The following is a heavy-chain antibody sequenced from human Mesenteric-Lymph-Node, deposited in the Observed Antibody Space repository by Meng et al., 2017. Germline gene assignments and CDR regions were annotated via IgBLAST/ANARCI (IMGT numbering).Heavy chain of an antibody. CDR3: ARGYGDYDNYFDY. D-gene: IGHD4-17*01. V-gene: IGHV4-30-2*01. J-gene: IGHJ4*02. CDR2: IYHGGNT. CDR1: GGSISSGGHS. Sequence: QLQLQESGSGLVNPSQTLSLTCAVPGGSISSGGHSWSCIRQPPGKGLEWLGYIYHGGNTYYNPSLESRVTMSLDKSKNQFSLKVSSVTAADTAVYFCARGYGDYDNYFDYWGQGTLVTVSS.